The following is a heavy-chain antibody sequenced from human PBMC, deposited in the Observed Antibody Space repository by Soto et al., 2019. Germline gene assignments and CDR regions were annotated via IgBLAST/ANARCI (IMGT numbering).Heavy chain of an antibody. CDR3: ARGKGMEENYFYYGLDI. Sequence: QVQVAQSGAEVKKPGASVKVSCKASGYTFSTYGMHWVRQAPGQSLEWMGWLNGGTGQTRYSQRFQDRVIITRDTSASTGYMELSSLRSEDTAVYYCARGKGMEENYFYYGLDIWGQGTTVTVSS. J-gene: IGHJ6*02. CDR1: GYTFSTYG. V-gene: IGHV1-3*01. CDR2: LNGGTGQT. D-gene: IGHD1-1*01.